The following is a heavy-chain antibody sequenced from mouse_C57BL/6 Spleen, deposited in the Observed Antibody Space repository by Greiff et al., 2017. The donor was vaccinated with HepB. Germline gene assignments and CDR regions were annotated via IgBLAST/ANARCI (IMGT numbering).Heavy chain of an antibody. J-gene: IGHJ3*01. V-gene: IGHV5-17*01. CDR1: GFTFSDYG. CDR2: ISSGSSTI. CDR3: ARPDGYYFAY. D-gene: IGHD2-3*01. Sequence: VHLVESGGGLVKPGGSLKLSCAASGFTFSDYGMHWVRQAPEKGLEWVAYISSGSSTIYYADTVKGRFTISRDNAKNTLFLQMTSLRSEDTAMYYCARPDGYYFAYWGQGTLVTVSA.